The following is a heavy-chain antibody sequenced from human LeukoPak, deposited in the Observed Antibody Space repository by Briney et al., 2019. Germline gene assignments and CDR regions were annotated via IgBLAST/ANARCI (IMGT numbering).Heavy chain of an antibody. D-gene: IGHD6-13*01. V-gene: IGHV4-39*07. J-gene: IGHJ4*02. CDR3: ARKGGYSIAAAGNFDY. CDR1: GGSISSSSYY. Sequence: SETPSLTCTVSGGSISSSSYYWGWIRQPPGKGLEWIGSIYYSGSTYYNPSLKSRVTISVDTSKNQFSLKLSSVTAADTAVYYCARKGGYSIAAAGNFDYWGQGTLVTVSS. CDR2: IYYSGST.